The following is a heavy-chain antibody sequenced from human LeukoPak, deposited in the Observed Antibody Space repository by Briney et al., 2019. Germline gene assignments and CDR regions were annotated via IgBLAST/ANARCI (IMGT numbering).Heavy chain of an antibody. CDR1: GFTFSSYS. J-gene: IGHJ5*02. Sequence: GGSLILSCAASGFTFSSYSMNWVRQAPGKGLEWVSSISRSSSYIYYADSVKSPFTNSRDNAKNSLYLQMKSLRAEDTAVYYCARLAVGGYCSGGSCSWFDPWGQGTLVTVS. D-gene: IGHD2-15*01. CDR3: ARLAVGGYCSGGSCSWFDP. V-gene: IGHV3-21*01. CDR2: ISRSSSYI.